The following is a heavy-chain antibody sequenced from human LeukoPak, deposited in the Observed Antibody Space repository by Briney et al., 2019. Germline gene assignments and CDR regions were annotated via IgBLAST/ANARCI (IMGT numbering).Heavy chain of an antibody. CDR3: AMGLDSTGYHAFDI. D-gene: IGHD3-22*01. CDR2: IGSSGSTI. J-gene: IGHJ3*02. Sequence: GGSLRLSCAASGFSFSSYEMNWVRQAPGKGLEWVSYIGSSGSTIYYADSVKGRFTISRDNSKNTLYLQMNSLRAEDTAVYYCAMGLDSTGYHAFDIWGQGKMVTVSS. CDR1: GFSFSSYE. V-gene: IGHV3-48*03.